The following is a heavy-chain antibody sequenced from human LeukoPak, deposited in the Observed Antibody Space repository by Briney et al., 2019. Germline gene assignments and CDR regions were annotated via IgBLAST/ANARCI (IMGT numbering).Heavy chain of an antibody. CDR3: ARSFTTSAGAFDI. CDR2: TYYRSKWFN. V-gene: IGHV6-1*01. Sequence: SQTLSLTCDISGDSVSTNIGAWHWIRQSPSRGLEWLGRTYYRSKWFNDYALSVKSRVRINPDTSKNQFSLQLNSVTPEDTAVYYCARSFTTSAGAFDIWGQGTMVTVSS. J-gene: IGHJ3*02. D-gene: IGHD1-1*01. CDR1: GDSVSTNIGA.